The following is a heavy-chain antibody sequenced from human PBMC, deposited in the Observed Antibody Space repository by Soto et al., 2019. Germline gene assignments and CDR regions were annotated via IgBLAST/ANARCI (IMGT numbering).Heavy chain of an antibody. CDR2: ISAYNGNT. J-gene: IGHJ4*02. D-gene: IGHD6-13*01. CDR3: ARYLTAGGSSWYSTLFDY. CDR1: GYTFTSYG. Sequence: GASVKVSCKASGYTFTSYGISWVRQAPGQGLEWMGWISAYNGNTNYAQKLQGRVTRTTDTSTSTAYMELRSLRSDDTAVYYCARYLTAGGSSWYSTLFDYWGQGTLVTVSS. V-gene: IGHV1-18*01.